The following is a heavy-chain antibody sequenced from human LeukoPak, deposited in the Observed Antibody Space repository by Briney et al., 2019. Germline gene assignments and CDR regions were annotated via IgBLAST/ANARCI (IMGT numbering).Heavy chain of an antibody. CDR2: VSGGGRHK. J-gene: IGHJ3*01. Sequence: GGSLRPSCVASVFTFSTFAMIWVRHAPGNGLEWVSSVSGGGRHKYYPDSVKGRFTISRDNSKNTLYLQLGSLTTVDTEVYYCAKVRFGTEWYSSDAFALWGQGTLVTVAS. CDR3: AKVRFGTEWYSSDAFAL. V-gene: IGHV3-23*01. CDR1: VFTFSTFA. D-gene: IGHD2/OR15-2a*01.